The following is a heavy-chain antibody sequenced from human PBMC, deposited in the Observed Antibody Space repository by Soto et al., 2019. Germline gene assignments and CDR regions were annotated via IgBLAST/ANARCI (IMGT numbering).Heavy chain of an antibody. CDR3: ARENDYYPDDAFDI. D-gene: IGHD1-26*01. V-gene: IGHV3-23*01. Sequence: GGSLRLSCAASGFTFGDYAMSWFRQAPGKGLEWVSAISGSGGSTYYADSVKGRFTISRDNSKNTLYLQMNSLRAEDTAVYYCARENDYYPDDAFDIWGQGTMVTVSS. CDR1: GFTFGDYA. CDR2: ISGSGGST. J-gene: IGHJ3*02.